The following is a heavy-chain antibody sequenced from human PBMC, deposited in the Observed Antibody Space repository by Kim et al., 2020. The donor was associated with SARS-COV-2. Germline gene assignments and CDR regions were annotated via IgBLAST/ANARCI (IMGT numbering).Heavy chain of an antibody. V-gene: IGHV3-9*01. J-gene: IGHJ4*02. CDR2: ISWNSGSI. D-gene: IGHD6-13*01. CDR3: VGLDSSSWYMGLY. Sequence: GGSLRLSCAASGFTFDDYAMHWVRQAPGKGLEWVSGISWNSGSIGYADSVKGRFTISRDNAKNSLYLQMNSLRAEDTALYYCVGLDSSSWYMGLYWGQGTLVTVSS. CDR1: GFTFDDYA.